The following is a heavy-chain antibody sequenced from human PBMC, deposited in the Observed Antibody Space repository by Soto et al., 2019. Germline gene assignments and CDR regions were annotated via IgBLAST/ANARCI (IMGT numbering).Heavy chain of an antibody. CDR2: IYYSGNT. V-gene: IGHV4-30-4*01. J-gene: IGHJ4*02. Sequence: SETLSLTCSVSGGSISSGYYYWSWIRQPPGKGLEWIGNIYYSGNTYYNPSLKSRLIISIDTSKNQFSLKVGSVTAADTAVYYCARGSSTTPTSYGYLAYWGQGTLVT. CDR1: GGSISSGYYY. CDR3: ARGSSTTPTSYGYLAY. D-gene: IGHD4-17*01.